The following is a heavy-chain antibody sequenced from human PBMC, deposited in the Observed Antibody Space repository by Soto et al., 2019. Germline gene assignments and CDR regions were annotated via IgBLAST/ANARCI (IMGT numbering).Heavy chain of an antibody. CDR2: IRTISSAI. CDR1: GFTFSDYP. D-gene: IGHD2-15*01. J-gene: IGHJ4*02. CDR3: ARETPSFDS. Sequence: QLVESGGGLVQPGGSLRLSCAASGFTFSDYPMNWVRQAPGKGLEWVSSIRTISSAIYFADSVRGRFTISRDNARNSLYVQITSLRDEDTAVYYCARETPSFDSWGQGTLVTVSS. V-gene: IGHV3-48*02.